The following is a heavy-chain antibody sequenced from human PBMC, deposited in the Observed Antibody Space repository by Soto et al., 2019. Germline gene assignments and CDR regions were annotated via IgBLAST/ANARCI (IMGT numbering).Heavy chain of an antibody. CDR2: ISGSGGST. J-gene: IGHJ1*01. Sequence: GGSPRLSCAASGFTFSSYAMSWVRQAPGKGLEWVSAISGSGGSTYYADSVKGRSTISRDNSKNTLYLQMNSLRAEDTAVYYCAKDLGITGSSGYYYRAEYFQHWGQGTLVTSPQ. CDR3: AKDLGITGSSGYYYRAEYFQH. V-gene: IGHV3-23*01. D-gene: IGHD3-22*01. CDR1: GFTFSSYA.